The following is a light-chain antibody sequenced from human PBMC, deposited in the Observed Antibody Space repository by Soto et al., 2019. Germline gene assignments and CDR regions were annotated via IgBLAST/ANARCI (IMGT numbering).Light chain of an antibody. Sequence: QSVLTQPASVSGSPGQSITISCTGTSSDVGAYDFVSWYQQHPDKAPKLMIYEVIYRPSGVSNRFSGSKSVNTATLTISGIQAEDEGYYYCSSYTPRSTRVFGTGTKVTVL. CDR2: EVI. CDR3: SSYTPRSTRV. J-gene: IGLJ1*01. CDR1: SSDVGAYDF. V-gene: IGLV2-14*03.